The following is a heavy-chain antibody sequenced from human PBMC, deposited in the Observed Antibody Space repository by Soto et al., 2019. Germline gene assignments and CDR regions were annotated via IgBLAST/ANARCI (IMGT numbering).Heavy chain of an antibody. CDR2: ISSSSSYI. CDR1: GFTFSSYS. V-gene: IGHV3-21*01. Sequence: PGGSLRLSCAASGFTFSSYSMNWVRQAPGKGLEWVSSISSSSSYIYYADSVKVRFTISRDNANNSLYLQMNSLRAEDTAVYYCARGGVGATRGAFDIWGQGTMVTVSS. J-gene: IGHJ3*02. D-gene: IGHD1-26*01. CDR3: ARGGVGATRGAFDI.